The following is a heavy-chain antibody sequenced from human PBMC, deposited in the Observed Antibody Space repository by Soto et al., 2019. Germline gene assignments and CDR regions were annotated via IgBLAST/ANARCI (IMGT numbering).Heavy chain of an antibody. CDR2: ISYDGSNK. J-gene: IGHJ4*02. CDR1: GFTFSSYA. D-gene: IGHD1-1*01. Sequence: QPGGSLRLSCAASGFTFSSYAMHWVRQAPGKGLEWVAVISYDGSNKYYADSVKGRFTISRDNSKNTLYLQMNSLRAEDTAVYYCARVGTTLDWGQGTLVTVSS. CDR3: ARVGTTLD. V-gene: IGHV3-30-3*01.